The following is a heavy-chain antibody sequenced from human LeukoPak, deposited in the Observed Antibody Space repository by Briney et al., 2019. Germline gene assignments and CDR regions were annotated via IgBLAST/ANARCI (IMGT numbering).Heavy chain of an antibody. CDR3: ARAPRGYDFWSGYYPDY. V-gene: IGHV3-21*01. D-gene: IGHD3-3*01. CDR1: GFTFNYYG. Sequence: GGSLRLSCAASGFTFNYYGVNWVRQAPGKGLEWVSSISSDGTYIYYADSVKGRFTISRDTAKKSLYLHMNSLRVEDTAVYYCARAPRGYDFWSGYYPDYWGQGTLVTVSS. CDR2: ISSDGTYI. J-gene: IGHJ4*02.